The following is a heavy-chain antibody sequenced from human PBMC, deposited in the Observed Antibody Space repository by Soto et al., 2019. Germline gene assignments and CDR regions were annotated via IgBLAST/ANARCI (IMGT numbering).Heavy chain of an antibody. CDR2: ISYDGSNK. CDR1: GFSFSDFG. CDR3: ATCFGELFDGFDV. Sequence: QVQLVESGGGVVQPGRSLRLSCAGSGFSFSDFGMHWVRQAPGKGLEWVAVISYDGSNKNFADSVKGRFAISRDTSKNMMYLQMNRLRPEDTAVYYCATCFGELFDGFDVWGQGTVVTVSS. D-gene: IGHD3-10*01. V-gene: IGHV3-30*03. J-gene: IGHJ3*01.